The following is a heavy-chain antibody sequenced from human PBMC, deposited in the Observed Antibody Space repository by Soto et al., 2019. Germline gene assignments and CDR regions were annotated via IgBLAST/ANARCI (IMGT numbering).Heavy chain of an antibody. J-gene: IGHJ6*02. CDR2: MNPNSANT. CDR3: ARDQANYGMDV. CDR1: GYAFTSYD. V-gene: IGHV1-8*01. Sequence: ASVKVSCKASGYAFTSYDINWVRQATGQGLEWMGWMNPNSANTDYAQKFQGRVTMTRNTSISTAYMELSSLRSEDTAVYYCARDQANYGMDVWGQGTTVTVSS.